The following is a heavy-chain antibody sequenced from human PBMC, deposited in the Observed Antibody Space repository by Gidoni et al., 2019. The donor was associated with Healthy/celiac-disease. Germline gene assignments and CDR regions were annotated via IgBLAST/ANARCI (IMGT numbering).Heavy chain of an antibody. V-gene: IGHV3-9*01. Sequence: EVQLVESGGGLVRPGRSVRHSCAASGFPFADYAMHWVRQAPGKGREFVSGMWWNSGGIGYADAVKGRFTISRDNAKNSLFLQMNSLRAEDTALYYCAKELGAGDFDYWGQGTLVTVSS. CDR3: AKELGAGDFDY. J-gene: IGHJ4*02. CDR2: MWWNSGGI. D-gene: IGHD6-13*01. CDR1: GFPFADYA.